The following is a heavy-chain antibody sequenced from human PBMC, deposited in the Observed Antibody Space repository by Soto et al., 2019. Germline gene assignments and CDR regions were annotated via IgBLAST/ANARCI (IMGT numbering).Heavy chain of an antibody. CDR3: ASVATVTTEWFDP. CDR2: IYYSGST. J-gene: IGHJ5*02. V-gene: IGHV4-30-4*01. CDR1: GGSISSGDYY. Sequence: SETLSLTCTVSGGSISSGDYYWSWIRQPPGKGLEWIGYIYYSGSTYYNPSLKSRVTISVDTSKNQFSLKLSSVTAADTAVYYCASVATVTTEWFDPWGQGNLVTV. D-gene: IGHD4-17*01.